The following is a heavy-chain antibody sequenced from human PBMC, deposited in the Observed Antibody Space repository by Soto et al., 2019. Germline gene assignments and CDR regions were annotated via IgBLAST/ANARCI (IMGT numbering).Heavy chain of an antibody. D-gene: IGHD2-21*02. V-gene: IGHV1-46*01. Sequence: QVQLMQSGAEVKKPGASVKVSCKASGDTFTDYYIHWVRQAPGQGLEWMGTVNPSGGHTTYAQHFLGRGTMTRDTSTSTLYMELTSLTSDDTAIYYCARGGQVVVVTAALDSWGQGTLVTVSS. CDR2: VNPSGGHT. CDR3: ARGGQVVVVTAALDS. J-gene: IGHJ4*02. CDR1: GDTFTDYY.